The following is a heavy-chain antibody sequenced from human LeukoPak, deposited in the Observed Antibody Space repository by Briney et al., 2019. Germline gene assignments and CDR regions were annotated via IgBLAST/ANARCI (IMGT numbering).Heavy chain of an antibody. CDR3: AGLSDTAMVKLDY. J-gene: IGHJ4*02. D-gene: IGHD5-18*01. V-gene: IGHV4-31*03. Sequence: SQTLSLTCTVSGGSISSGGYYWSWIRQHPGKGLEWIGYIYYSGSTYYNPSLKSRVTISVDTSKNQFSLKLSSVTAADTAVYYCAGLSDTAMVKLDYWGQGTLVTVSS. CDR1: GGSISSGGYY. CDR2: IYYSGST.